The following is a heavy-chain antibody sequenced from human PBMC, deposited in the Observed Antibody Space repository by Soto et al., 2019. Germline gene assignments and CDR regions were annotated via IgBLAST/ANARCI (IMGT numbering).Heavy chain of an antibody. CDR1: GYSASSSDYY. J-gene: IGHJ6*02. CDR3: APLSVSLSGPYGIHV. V-gene: IGHV4-39*01. D-gene: IGHD2-15*01. CDR2: MLYSGLT. Sequence: PSETLSLTCSVSGYSASSSDYYWAWIRQPPGKGLEWIGSMLYSGLTYYNPSLKSRVTLSVDTSKSQFSVRLNSVTASDTAVYYCAPLSVSLSGPYGIHVWGQGTTVTVSS.